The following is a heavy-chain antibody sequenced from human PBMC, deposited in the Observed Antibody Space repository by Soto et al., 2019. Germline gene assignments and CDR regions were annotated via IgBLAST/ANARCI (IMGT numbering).Heavy chain of an antibody. CDR2: IYHSGST. CDR1: GGSISSSNW. V-gene: IGHV4-4*02. Sequence: PSETLSLTCAVSGGSISSSNWWSWVRQPPGKGLEWIGEIYHSGSTNYNPSLKSRVTISVDKSKNQFSLKLSSVTAADTAVCYCARDEGEQWLVGLSGMDVWGQGTTVTVSS. J-gene: IGHJ6*02. CDR3: ARDEGEQWLVGLSGMDV. D-gene: IGHD6-19*01.